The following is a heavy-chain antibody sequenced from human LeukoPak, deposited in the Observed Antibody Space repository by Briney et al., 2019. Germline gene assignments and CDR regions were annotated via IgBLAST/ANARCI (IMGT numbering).Heavy chain of an antibody. J-gene: IGHJ6*03. D-gene: IGHD1-26*01. V-gene: IGHV1-69*05. CDR2: IIPIFGTA. CDR3: ARGGGSYYGYYYYYMDV. CDR1: GGTFSSYA. Sequence: SVKVSCKASGGTFSSYAISWVRQAPGQGLGWMGRIIPIFGTANYAQKFQGRVTITTDESTSTAYMELSSLRSEDTAVYYCARGGGSYYGYYYYYMDVWGKGTTVSVSS.